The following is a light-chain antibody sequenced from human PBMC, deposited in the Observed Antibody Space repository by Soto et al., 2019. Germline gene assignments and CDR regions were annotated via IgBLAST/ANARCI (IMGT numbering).Light chain of an antibody. CDR1: SSNIGAGYD. V-gene: IGLV1-40*01. CDR2: GNS. CDR3: QSYDSSLSGYV. Sequence: CTGSSSNIGAGYDVHWYQQLPGTAPKLLIYGNSNRPSGVPDRFSGSKSGTSASLAITGLQAEDEADYYCQSYDSSLSGYVFGTGTKVTVL. J-gene: IGLJ1*01.